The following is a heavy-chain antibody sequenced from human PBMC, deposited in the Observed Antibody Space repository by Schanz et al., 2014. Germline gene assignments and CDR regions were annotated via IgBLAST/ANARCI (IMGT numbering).Heavy chain of an antibody. CDR3: ARGLVRYFAY. CDR1: GYTFTGYS. CDR2: ISPENGGA. J-gene: IGHJ4*02. Sequence: QVQLVQSGSELKKPGASVKVSCKASGYTFTGYSLHWVRQAPGQGLEWMGRISPENGGASSLERFQGRVTMTRDTSLSTAYLELSRLRSDDTAVYYCARGLVRYFAYWGQGTLVTVSS. D-gene: IGHD2-8*02. V-gene: IGHV1-2*06.